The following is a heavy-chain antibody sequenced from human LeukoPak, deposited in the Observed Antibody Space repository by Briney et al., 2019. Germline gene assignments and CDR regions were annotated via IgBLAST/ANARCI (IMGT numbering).Heavy chain of an antibody. V-gene: IGHV4-39*07. CDR1: GGSISSSSYY. D-gene: IGHD3-3*01. Sequence: SETLSLTCTVSGGSISSSSYYWGWIRQPPGKGLEWIGSIYYSGSTYYNPSLMSRVTISVDTSKNQFSLKLSSVAAADTAVYYCARANTGVTIFGVVNWFDPWGPGTLVTVSS. J-gene: IGHJ5*02. CDR3: ARANTGVTIFGVVNWFDP. CDR2: IYYSGST.